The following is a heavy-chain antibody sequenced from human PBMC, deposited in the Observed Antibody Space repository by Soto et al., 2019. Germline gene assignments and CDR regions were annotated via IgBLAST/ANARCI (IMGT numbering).Heavy chain of an antibody. D-gene: IGHD3-10*01. Sequence: QVQLVQSGAEVKKPGASVKVSCKASGYTFTSYGISWVRQAPGQGLEWMGWNSAYNGNTNYAQQLQGRINMTTDTTTNTAYMELRSLRSDDTAVYYCARIERRYYGSGTYYPFDYWGQGTLVTVSS. CDR3: ARIERRYYGSGTYYPFDY. CDR2: NSAYNGNT. J-gene: IGHJ4*02. CDR1: GYTFTSYG. V-gene: IGHV1-18*01.